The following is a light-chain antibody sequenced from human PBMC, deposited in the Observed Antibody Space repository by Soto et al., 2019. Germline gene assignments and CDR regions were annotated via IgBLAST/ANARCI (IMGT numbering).Light chain of an antibody. Sequence: ENVLTQSPGTLSLSTGERATLSCRASQSVSSSYVAWYQQKPGQAPRHLIYYASNRATGIPARFSGSGSGTDFSLTISSLEPEDFAVYYCQQRSDWPPITFGQGTRLEIK. CDR3: QQRSDWPPIT. V-gene: IGKV3D-20*02. CDR1: QSVSSSY. CDR2: YAS. J-gene: IGKJ5*01.